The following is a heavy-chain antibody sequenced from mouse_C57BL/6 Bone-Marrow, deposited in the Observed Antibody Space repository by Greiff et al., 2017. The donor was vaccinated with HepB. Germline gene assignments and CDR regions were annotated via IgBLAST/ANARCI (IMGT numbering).Heavy chain of an antibody. Sequence: EVKLMESGGGLVKPGGSLKLSCAASGFTFSDYGMHWVRQAPEKGLEWVAYISSGSSTIYYADTVKGRFTISRDNAKNTLFLQMTSLRSEDTAMYYCAKMTTVVDGDYWGQGTSVTVSS. CDR1: GFTFSDYG. J-gene: IGHJ4*01. V-gene: IGHV5-17*01. CDR3: AKMTTVVDGDY. D-gene: IGHD1-1*01. CDR2: ISSGSSTI.